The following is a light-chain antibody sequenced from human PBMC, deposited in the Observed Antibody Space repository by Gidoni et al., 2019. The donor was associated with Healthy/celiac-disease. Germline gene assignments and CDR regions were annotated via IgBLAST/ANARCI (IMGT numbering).Light chain of an antibody. Sequence: DIVMTQSPDSLAVSLGERATINCKSSQNVLYSSNNKNYLAWYQQKPGQPPKLLIYWASTRESGVPERFSGSGSGTDFTLTISSLQAEDVAVYSCQQYYNTPLTFGPGTKVDI. V-gene: IGKV4-1*01. J-gene: IGKJ3*01. CDR2: WAS. CDR1: QNVLYSSNNKNY. CDR3: QQYYNTPLT.